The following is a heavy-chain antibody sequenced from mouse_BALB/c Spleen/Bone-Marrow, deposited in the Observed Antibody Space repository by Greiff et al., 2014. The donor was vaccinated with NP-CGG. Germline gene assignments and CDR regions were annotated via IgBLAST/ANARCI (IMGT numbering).Heavy chain of an antibody. V-gene: IGHV3-8*02. J-gene: IGHJ4*01. D-gene: IGHD2-4*01. CDR1: GDSITSGY. CDR2: INFSGST. CDR3: ASGGPTMITYYAMDY. Sequence: EVNLVESGPSLVKPSQTLSLTCSVTGDSITSGYWNWIRKFPANKLEYMGYINFSGSTYYNPSLKSRISITRDTSKNQYYLQLNSVTTEDTATYYCASGGPTMITYYAMDYWGQGTSVTVSS.